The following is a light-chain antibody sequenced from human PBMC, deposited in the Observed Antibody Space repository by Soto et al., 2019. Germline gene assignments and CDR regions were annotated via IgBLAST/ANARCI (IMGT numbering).Light chain of an antibody. V-gene: IGLV2-14*01. J-gene: IGLJ1*01. CDR1: SSDVGGYNF. CDR2: EVS. Sequence: QSALTQPASVSGSPGQSITISCTGTSSDVGGYNFVSWYQQHPGKAPKLMISEVSNRPSGVSTRFSGSKSDNTASLTISGLQAEDEADYYCTSYTGSTTPYVFGTGTKLTVL. CDR3: TSYTGSTTPYV.